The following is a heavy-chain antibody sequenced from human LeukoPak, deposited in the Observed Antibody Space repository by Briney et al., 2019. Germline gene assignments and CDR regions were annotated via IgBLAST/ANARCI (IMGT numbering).Heavy chain of an antibody. CDR2: ISYDGSNK. J-gene: IGHJ4*02. V-gene: IGHV3-30*18. D-gene: IGHD6-19*01. Sequence: GRSLRLSCAASGFTFSSYGVHWVRQAPGKGLEWVAVISYDGSNKYYADSVKGRFTISRDNSKNTLYLQMNSLRAEDTAVYYCAKDRQQWLVLLLYYFDYWGQGTLVTVSS. CDR3: AKDRQQWLVLLLYYFDY. CDR1: GFTFSSYG.